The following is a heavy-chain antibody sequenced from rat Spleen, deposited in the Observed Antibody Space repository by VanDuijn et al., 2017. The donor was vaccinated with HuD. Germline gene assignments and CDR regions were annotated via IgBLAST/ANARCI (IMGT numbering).Heavy chain of an antibody. CDR3: ARQNWPYYFDY. Sequence: EVQLVESGGDLVQPGRSLKLSCAVSGFTLSNYYMAWVRQAPTKGLEWVATISYEGSSTYSRDSVKGRFTISRDNAKSTLYLQMDSLRSEDTATYYCARQNWPYYFDYWGQGVMVTVSS. CDR1: GFTLSNYY. V-gene: IGHV5-29*01. J-gene: IGHJ2*01. CDR2: ISYEGSST. D-gene: IGHD5-1*01.